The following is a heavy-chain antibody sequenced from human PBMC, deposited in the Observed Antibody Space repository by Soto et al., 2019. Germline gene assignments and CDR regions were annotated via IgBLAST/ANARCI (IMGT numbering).Heavy chain of an antibody. CDR2: ISSSSSTI. CDR1: GFTFSSYS. Sequence: GGSLRLSCAASGFTFSSYSMNWVRQAPGKGLEWVSYISSSSSTIYYADSVKGRFTISRDNAKNSLYLQMNSLRDEDTAVYYCARVRPPFWSGYWIYYGMDVWGQGTTVTVSS. CDR3: ARVRPPFWSGYWIYYGMDV. V-gene: IGHV3-48*02. D-gene: IGHD3-3*01. J-gene: IGHJ6*02.